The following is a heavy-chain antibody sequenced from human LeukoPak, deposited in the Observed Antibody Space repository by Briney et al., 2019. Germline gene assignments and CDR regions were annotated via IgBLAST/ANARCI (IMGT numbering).Heavy chain of an antibody. J-gene: IGHJ4*02. Sequence: GRSLRLSCAASGFTFSSYGMHWVRQAPGKGLEWVAVIWYDGSNKYYADSVKDRFTISRDNSKNTLYLQMNSLRAEDTAVYYCARDTSGYSGYDSGFDYWGQGTLVTVSS. V-gene: IGHV3-33*01. CDR2: IWYDGSNK. CDR1: GFTFSSYG. CDR3: ARDTSGYSGYDSGFDY. D-gene: IGHD5-12*01.